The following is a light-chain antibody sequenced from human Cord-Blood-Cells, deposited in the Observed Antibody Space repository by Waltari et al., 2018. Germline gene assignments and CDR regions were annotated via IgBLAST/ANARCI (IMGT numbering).Light chain of an antibody. J-gene: IGKJ4*01. CDR2: DAS. CDR3: QQRSNWPLT. Sequence: EIVFTQSPATLSLSPGERATLSCRASPSVSSYLAWYQQKPGQAPRRLIYDASNRATAIPARFSGSGSGTDFTLTISSLEPEDFAVYYGQQRSNWPLTFGGGTKVEIK. CDR1: PSVSSY. V-gene: IGKV3-11*01.